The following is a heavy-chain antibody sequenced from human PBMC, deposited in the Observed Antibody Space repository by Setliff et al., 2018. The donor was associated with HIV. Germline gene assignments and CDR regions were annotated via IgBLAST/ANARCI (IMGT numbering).Heavy chain of an antibody. CDR1: GGPLSGYF. CDR2: ISFSGTT. Sequence: PSETLSLTCAVYGGPLSGYFWSWIRQSPGKGLEWIGEISFSGTTNYNPSLKSRVTISIDTSKNQFALKLSSVTAADTAMYYCARWTVGELDHFDSWGQGTPVTVSS. CDR3: ARWTVGELDHFDS. V-gene: IGHV4-34*01. D-gene: IGHD4-17*01. J-gene: IGHJ4*02.